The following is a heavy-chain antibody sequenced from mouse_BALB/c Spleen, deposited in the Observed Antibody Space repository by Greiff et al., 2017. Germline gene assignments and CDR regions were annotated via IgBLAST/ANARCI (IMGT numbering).Heavy chain of an antibody. CDR2: IDPENGDT. J-gene: IGHJ2*01. V-gene: IGHV14-4*02. D-gene: IGHD1-2*01. Sequence: VQLKESGAELVRSGASVKLSCTASGFNIKDYYMHWVKQRPEQGLEWIGWIDPENGDTEYAPKFQGKATLTVDKSSSTAFMHLNSLTSEDSAVYYCARIGLRLYYFDYWGQGTTLTVSS. CDR1: GFNIKDYY. CDR3: ARIGLRLYYFDY.